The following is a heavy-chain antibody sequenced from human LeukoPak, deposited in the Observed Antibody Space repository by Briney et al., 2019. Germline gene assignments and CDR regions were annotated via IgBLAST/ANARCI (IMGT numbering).Heavy chain of an antibody. Sequence: ASVKVSCKASGYTFTGYYMHWVRQAPGQGLEWMGWINHNSGGTNYAQKFQGRVTMTRDTSISTAYMELSRLRSDDTAVYYCARDKTVVIRHMDVWGKGTTVTVSS. CDR3: ARDKTVVIRHMDV. CDR1: GYTFTGYY. CDR2: INHNSGGT. J-gene: IGHJ6*03. V-gene: IGHV1-2*02. D-gene: IGHD4-23*01.